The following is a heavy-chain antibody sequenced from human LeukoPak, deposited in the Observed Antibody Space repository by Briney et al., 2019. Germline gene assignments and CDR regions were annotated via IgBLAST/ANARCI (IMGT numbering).Heavy chain of an antibody. CDR2: ISYDGSNK. V-gene: IGHV3-30*01. Sequence: GRSLRLSCAAPGFTFSSYAMHWVRQAPGKGLEWVAVISYDGSNKYYADSVKGRFTISRDNSKNTLYLQMNSLRAEDTAVYYCARDKVSQWFGEFDYWGQGTLVTVSS. J-gene: IGHJ4*02. D-gene: IGHD3-10*01. CDR1: GFTFSSYA. CDR3: ARDKVSQWFGEFDY.